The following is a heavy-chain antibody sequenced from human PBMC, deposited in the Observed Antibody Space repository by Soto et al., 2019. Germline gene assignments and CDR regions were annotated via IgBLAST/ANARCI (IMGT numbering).Heavy chain of an antibody. CDR2: ISYDGSTE. V-gene: IGHV3-30*18. D-gene: IGHD6-19*01. CDR1: GFTFSSYG. J-gene: IGHJ4*01. CDR3: AKALTSGGWGGNFDH. Sequence: QVQLVESGGGVVQPGRSLRLSCAASGFTFSSYGMDWVRQAPGKGLEWVAVISYDGSTEYYADSVKGRFTISRDNSKITLYLLMYSLRGGDTAVYYCAKALTSGGWGGNFDHCGHGTLVTVSS.